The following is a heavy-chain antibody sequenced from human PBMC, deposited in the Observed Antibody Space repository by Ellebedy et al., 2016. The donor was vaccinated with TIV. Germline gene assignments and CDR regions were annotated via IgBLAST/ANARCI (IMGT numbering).Heavy chain of an antibody. Sequence: GGSLRLSCVGSGFTFNSYWMNWVRQAPGKGLEWVANINQDGREKYYVDSVKGRFTISRDNAKNSLYLQMNSLSAEDTAVYYCARAMDVWGQGTTVTVSS. J-gene: IGHJ6*02. V-gene: IGHV3-7*03. CDR1: GFTFNSYW. CDR3: ARAMDV. CDR2: INQDGREK.